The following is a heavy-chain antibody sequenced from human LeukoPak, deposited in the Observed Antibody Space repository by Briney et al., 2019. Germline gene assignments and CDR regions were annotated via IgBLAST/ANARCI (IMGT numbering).Heavy chain of an antibody. D-gene: IGHD2-2*02. CDR3: ARDNTAAFDI. CDR2: IKPDGSAQ. CDR1: GFTFRTYW. Sequence: GGTLRLSCTASGFTFRTYWMGWVRQAPGKGLDWVANIKPDGSAQYYVDSVRGRFTVSRDNDKNSLYLQMSSLSAEDTAVYYCARDNTAAFDIWGLGTMVTVSS. J-gene: IGHJ3*02. V-gene: IGHV3-7*04.